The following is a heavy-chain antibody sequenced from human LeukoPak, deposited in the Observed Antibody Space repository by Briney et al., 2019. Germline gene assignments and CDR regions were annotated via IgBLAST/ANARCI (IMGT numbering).Heavy chain of an antibody. V-gene: IGHV1-69*05. CDR2: IIPIFGTA. CDR3: ARDDYYDSSGYYNYFDY. Sequence: SVKVSCKASGGTFSSYAISWVRQAPGQGLEWMGGIIPIFGTANYAQKFQGRVTITTDESTSTAYMELSSLRSEDTAVYYCARDDYYDSSGYYNYFDYWGQGTLVTVSS. J-gene: IGHJ4*02. D-gene: IGHD3-22*01. CDR1: GGTFSSYA.